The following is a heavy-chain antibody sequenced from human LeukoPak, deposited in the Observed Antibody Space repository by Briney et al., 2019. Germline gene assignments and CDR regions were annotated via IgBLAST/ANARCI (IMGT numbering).Heavy chain of an antibody. CDR3: ARCYDFWSGQNWFDP. J-gene: IGHJ5*02. CDR2: IYYSGST. Sequence: RPSETLSLTCTASGASISSYYWSWIRQPPGKGLEWIGFIYYSGSTNYNPSLKSRVTMSLDTSKNQFPLKLTSVIAAESAVYYCARCYDFWSGQNWFDPWGQGTLVTVSS. CDR1: GASISSYY. D-gene: IGHD3-3*01. V-gene: IGHV4-59*01.